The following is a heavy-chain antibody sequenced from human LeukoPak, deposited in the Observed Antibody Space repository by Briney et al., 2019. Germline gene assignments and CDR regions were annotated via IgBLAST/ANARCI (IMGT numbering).Heavy chain of an antibody. CDR1: GGSISSYY. V-gene: IGHV4-59*01. CDR3: ARGHSILWWAVGAFDI. D-gene: IGHD2-21*01. J-gene: IGHJ3*02. Sequence: SETLSLTCTVSGGSISSYYWSWLRQPPGKGLEWIGYIYYSGSTNYNPSLTSRVTISVDTSKNQFSLTLSSVTAADTAVYYCARGHSILWWAVGAFDIWGQGTMVTVSS. CDR2: IYYSGST.